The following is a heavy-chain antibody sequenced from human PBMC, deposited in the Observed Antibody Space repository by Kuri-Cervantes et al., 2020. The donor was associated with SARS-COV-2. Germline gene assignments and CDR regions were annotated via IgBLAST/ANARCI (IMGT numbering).Heavy chain of an antibody. J-gene: IGHJ3*02. CDR1: GGSFSGYY. Sequence: ESLKISCAVYGGSFSGYYWSWIRQPPGKGLEWIGEINHSGSTNYNPSLKSRVTISVDTSKNQFSLKLSSVTAADTAVYYCARVGRGISPFVEAFDIWGQGTMVTVPS. CDR2: INHSGST. D-gene: IGHD3-10*01. V-gene: IGHV4-34*01. CDR3: ARVGRGISPFVEAFDI.